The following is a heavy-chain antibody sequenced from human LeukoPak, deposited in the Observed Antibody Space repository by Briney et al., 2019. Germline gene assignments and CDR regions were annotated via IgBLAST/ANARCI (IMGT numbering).Heavy chain of an antibody. CDR1: VFTFSIYS. CDR2: ISSSSSYI. CDR3: ARESRGYS. V-gene: IGHV3-21*01. D-gene: IGHD5-18*01. Sequence: GGSLRLSCAASVFTFSIYSMNWVRQAPGKGRECVSSISSSSSYIYYADSVKGRFTISRDNAKNSLYLQMTRLRAEDTAVYYCARESRGYSWGQGTLVTVSS. J-gene: IGHJ4*02.